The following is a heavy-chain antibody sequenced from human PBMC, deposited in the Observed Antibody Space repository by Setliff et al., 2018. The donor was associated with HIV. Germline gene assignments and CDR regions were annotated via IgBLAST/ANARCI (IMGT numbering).Heavy chain of an antibody. J-gene: IGHJ6*03. CDR1: GGSFSGYY. CDR3: ARVASYFYYYMDV. Sequence: SETLSLTCAVYGGSFSGYYWSWIRQSPGKGLEWIGEINHGGTTNFNPSLKSRVTISVDTSKNQFSLIVNSLNAADTATYYCARVASYFYYYMDVWGKGITVTVSS. CDR2: INHGGTT. V-gene: IGHV4-34*01.